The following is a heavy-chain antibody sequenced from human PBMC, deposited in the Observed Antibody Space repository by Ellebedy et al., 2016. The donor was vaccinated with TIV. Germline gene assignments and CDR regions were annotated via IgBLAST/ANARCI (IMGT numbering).Heavy chain of an antibody. CDR1: GFTFSHYW. D-gene: IGHD6-13*01. V-gene: IGHV3-7*04. CDR3: VRGGLPAAGDY. Sequence: GESLKISCAASGFTFSHYWMNWVRQAPGKGLEWVANIKQDGSEKYYVDSVKGRSTISRDNAKDTLYLQINSLRAEDTAIYYCVRGGLPAAGDYWGQGTLVTVSS. J-gene: IGHJ4*02. CDR2: IKQDGSEK.